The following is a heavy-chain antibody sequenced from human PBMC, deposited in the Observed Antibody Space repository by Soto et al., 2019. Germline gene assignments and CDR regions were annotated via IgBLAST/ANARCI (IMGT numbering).Heavy chain of an antibody. J-gene: IGHJ4*02. Sequence: GESLKISCKGSGYSFTSYWIGWVRQMPGKGLEWMGIIYPGDSDTRYSPSFQGQVTISADKSISTAYLQWSSLKASDTAMYYCATRGYYDSSGYYYVNFDYWGQGTLVTVSS. D-gene: IGHD3-22*01. CDR2: IYPGDSDT. CDR1: GYSFTSYW. CDR3: ATRGYYDSSGYYYVNFDY. V-gene: IGHV5-51*01.